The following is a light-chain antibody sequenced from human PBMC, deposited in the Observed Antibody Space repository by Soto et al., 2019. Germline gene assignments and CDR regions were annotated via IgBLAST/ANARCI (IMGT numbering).Light chain of an antibody. CDR3: QQYNSYSYT. CDR1: QSISSW. CDR2: DAS. Sequence: DIQMTQSPSTLSASVGDRVTITCRASQSISSWLAWYQQKPGKAPKLLIYDASSLESGVPSRFSGSGSGTEFTRTISSLQTDDFATYYCQQYNSYSYTFGQGTKLEIK. J-gene: IGKJ2*01. V-gene: IGKV1-5*01.